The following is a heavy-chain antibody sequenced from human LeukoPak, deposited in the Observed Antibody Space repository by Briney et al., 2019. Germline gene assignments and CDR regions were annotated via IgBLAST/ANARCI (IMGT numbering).Heavy chain of an antibody. Sequence: GASVKVSCKASGDSVRSYGITWVRQAPGQGLEWMGWISDYDGNTNYAQSVQGRVSMTTDTSTSIAYMELRSLRSDDTAVYYCARGDRYDSSGYYYDYWGQGTLVTVSS. J-gene: IGHJ4*02. CDR1: GDSVRSYG. CDR2: ISDYDGNT. D-gene: IGHD3-22*01. V-gene: IGHV1-18*01. CDR3: ARGDRYDSSGYYYDY.